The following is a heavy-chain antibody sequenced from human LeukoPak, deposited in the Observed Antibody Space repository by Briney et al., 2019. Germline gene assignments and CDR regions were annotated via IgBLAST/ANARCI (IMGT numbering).Heavy chain of an antibody. J-gene: IGHJ4*02. V-gene: IGHV1-69*13. D-gene: IGHD4/OR15-4a*01. CDR3: ARVGSMVAALGTFDY. CDR1: GGTFSNYA. Sequence: SVKVSCKASGGTFSNYAISWVRQAPGQGLEWMGGFIPIFGTPNYAQKFQDRVTITADESTSTIYMELTSLRSEDSAVYYCARVGSMVAALGTFDYWGQGTLVTVSS. CDR2: FIPIFGTP.